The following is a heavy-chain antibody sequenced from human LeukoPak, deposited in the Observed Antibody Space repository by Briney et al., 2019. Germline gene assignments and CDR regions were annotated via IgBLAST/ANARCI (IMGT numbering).Heavy chain of an antibody. D-gene: IGHD1-26*01. CDR2: FYNSGST. J-gene: IGHJ5*02. V-gene: IGHV4-4*07. CDR3: ARDGSGIFSSGWFDP. CDR1: GGSISTYY. Sequence: KPSETLSLTCTVSGGSISTYYWSWIRQPAGKALEWIGRFYNSGSTNYNPSLKSRVTMSVDTSKNQVPLKLSSVTAADTAVYYCARDGSGIFSSGWFDPWGQGTLVTVSS.